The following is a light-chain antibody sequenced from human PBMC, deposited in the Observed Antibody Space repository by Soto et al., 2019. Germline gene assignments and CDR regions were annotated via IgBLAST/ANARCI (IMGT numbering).Light chain of an antibody. CDR2: AAS. CDR1: QSVRSN. J-gene: IGKJ1*01. Sequence: EIVMTQSPATLSVSPGERATLSCRASQSVRSNLAWHQQKPGQAPRLLIYAASSRATGIPDRFSGSGSGTDFTLTISRLEPEDFAVYYCQQYGSIPWTFGQGTKVDI. V-gene: IGKV3-20*01. CDR3: QQYGSIPWT.